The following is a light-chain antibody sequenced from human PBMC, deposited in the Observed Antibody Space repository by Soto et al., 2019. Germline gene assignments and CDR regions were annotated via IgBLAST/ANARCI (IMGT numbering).Light chain of an antibody. J-gene: IGLJ2*01. V-gene: IGLV2-11*01. CDR2: DVT. CDR3: CSYAGSFSWV. Sequence: QSALTQPRSVSGSPGQSITISCTGSSRDVRGYNFVSWYRQHPGEAPKLILYDVTTRPSGVPDRISGSKSGSTAYLTISGLQAEDEADYYCCSYAGSFSWVFGGGIKVTVL. CDR1: SRDVRGYNF.